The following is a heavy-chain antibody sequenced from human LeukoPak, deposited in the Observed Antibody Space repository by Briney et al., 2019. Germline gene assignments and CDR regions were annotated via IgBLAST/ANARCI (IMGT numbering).Heavy chain of an antibody. CDR2: ICYXESNK. D-gene: IGHD6-19*01. CDR1: GXXLXXXG. CDR3: VRXVYEADSSGWSPGDY. V-gene: IGHV3-33*01. Sequence: GGSLRLSCAASGXXLXXXGXXWXXXAPGXGLXXVXXICYXESNKYYADSVXGRLTISRDNSKNTLYLQMNSLRAEDTAVYYCVRXVYEADSSGWSPGDYWGQGTLVTVSS. J-gene: IGHJ4*02.